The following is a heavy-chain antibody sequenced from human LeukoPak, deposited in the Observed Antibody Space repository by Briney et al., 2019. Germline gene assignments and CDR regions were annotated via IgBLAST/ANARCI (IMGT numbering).Heavy chain of an antibody. D-gene: IGHD3-10*01. CDR3: ARASRAGITMVVDY. J-gene: IGHJ4*02. V-gene: IGHV4-38-2*02. CDR1: GYSISSGYY. CDR2: IYHSGST. Sequence: SETLSLTCTVSGYSISSGYYWGWIRQPPGKGLEWIGSIYHSGSTYYNPSLKSRVTISVGTSKNQFSLKLSSVTAADTAVYYCARASRAGITMVVDYWGQGTLVTVSS.